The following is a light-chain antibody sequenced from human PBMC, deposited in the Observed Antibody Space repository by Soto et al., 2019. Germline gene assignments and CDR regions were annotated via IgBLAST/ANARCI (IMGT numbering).Light chain of an antibody. V-gene: IGLV2-14*01. J-gene: IGLJ1*01. CDR1: SSDVGAYNY. CDR3: SSYTSNSTLNV. Sequence: QSALTQPASVSGSPGQSITISCTGTSSDVGAYNYVSWYQQHPGKAPKLMIYDVSNRPSGVSNRFSGSKSGNTASLTISGLQAEDDDDYYCSSYTSNSTLNVFGTGTKLTVL. CDR2: DVS.